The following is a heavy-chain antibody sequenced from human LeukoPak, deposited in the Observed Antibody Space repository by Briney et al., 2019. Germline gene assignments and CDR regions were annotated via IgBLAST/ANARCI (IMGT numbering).Heavy chain of an antibody. J-gene: IGHJ4*02. CDR3: AKDSAKKYDDY. D-gene: IGHD2/OR15-2a*01. V-gene: IGHV3-23*01. Sequence: GGSLRLSCAASGFTFSSYWMSWVRQAPGKGLEWVSGISGSDGSTNYADSVKGRFTISRENSKNTLYLQMNSLRAEDTAVYYCAKDSAKKYDDYWGQGTLVTVSS. CDR1: GFTFSSYW. CDR2: ISGSDGST.